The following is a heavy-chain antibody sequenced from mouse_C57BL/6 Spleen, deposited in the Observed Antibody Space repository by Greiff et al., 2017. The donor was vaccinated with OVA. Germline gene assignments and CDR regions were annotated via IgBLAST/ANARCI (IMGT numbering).Heavy chain of an antibody. CDR3: ARPTIYYDYDGGAFDY. D-gene: IGHD2-4*01. CDR1: GYTFTGYW. V-gene: IGHV1-9*01. CDR2: ILPGSGST. J-gene: IGHJ2*01. Sequence: QVQLQQSGAELMKPGASVKLSCKATGYTFTGYWIEWVKQRPGHGLEWIGEILPGSGSTNYNEKFKGKATFTADTSSNTAYMQLSSLTTEDSAIYYCARPTIYYDYDGGAFDYWGQGTTLTVSS.